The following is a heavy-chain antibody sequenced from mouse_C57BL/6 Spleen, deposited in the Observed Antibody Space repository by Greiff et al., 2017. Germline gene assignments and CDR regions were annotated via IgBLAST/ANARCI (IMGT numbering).Heavy chain of an antibody. CDR2: IDPETGGT. J-gene: IGHJ3*01. CDR1: GYTFTDYE. CDR3: TRDWATTVVARPAWFAY. V-gene: IGHV1-15*01. D-gene: IGHD1-1*01. Sequence: LVESGAELVRPGASVTLSCKASGYTFTDYEMHWVKQTPVHGLEWIGAIDPETGGTAYNQKFKGKAILTADKSSSTAYMELRSLTSEDSAVYDCTRDWATTVVARPAWFAYWGQGTLVTVSA.